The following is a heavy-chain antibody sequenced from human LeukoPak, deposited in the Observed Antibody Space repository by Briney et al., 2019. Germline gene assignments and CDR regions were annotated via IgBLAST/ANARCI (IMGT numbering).Heavy chain of an antibody. D-gene: IGHD6-13*01. J-gene: IGHJ3*02. CDR2: IYTSGST. CDR3: ARVSKFNSSRGVRVAFDI. Sequence: NPSETLSLTCTVSGGSISSYYWSWIRQPAGKGLEWIGRIYTSGSTNYNPSLKSRVTMSVDTSKNQFSLKLSSVTAADTAVYYCARVSKFNSSRGVRVAFDIWGQGAMVTVSS. V-gene: IGHV4-4*07. CDR1: GGSISSYY.